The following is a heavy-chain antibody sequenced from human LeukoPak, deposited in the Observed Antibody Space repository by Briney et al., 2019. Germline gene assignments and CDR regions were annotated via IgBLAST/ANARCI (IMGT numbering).Heavy chain of an antibody. D-gene: IGHD2-2*01. CDR1: GIDFRASG. CDR2: IQTNGRDK. CDR3: ARGGGTVVIGRFAY. Sequence: GGSLRLSCAASGIDFRASGMHWVRQAPGMGLEWVTFIQTNGRDKYYAASVAGRFTISRDNSKNTVYLNMNNLRPDDTALYYGARGGGTVVIGRFAYGGQGTLVTASS. J-gene: IGHJ4*02. V-gene: IGHV3-30*02.